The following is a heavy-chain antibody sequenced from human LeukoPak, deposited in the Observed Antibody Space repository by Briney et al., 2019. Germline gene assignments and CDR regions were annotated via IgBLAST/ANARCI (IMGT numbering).Heavy chain of an antibody. V-gene: IGHV3-30-3*01. CDR1: GFTFSSYA. CDR3: AREATSRYSYGPFDY. D-gene: IGHD5-18*01. J-gene: IGHJ4*02. CDR2: ISYDGSNK. Sequence: GGSLRLSCAASGFTFSSYAMHWVRKAPGKGQEWVAVISYDGSNKYYADSVKSRFTISRDNSKNTLYLQMNSLRAEDTAVYYCAREATSRYSYGPFDYWGQGTLVTVSS.